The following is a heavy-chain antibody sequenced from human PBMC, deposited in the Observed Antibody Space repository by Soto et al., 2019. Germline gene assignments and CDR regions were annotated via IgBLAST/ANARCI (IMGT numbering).Heavy chain of an antibody. V-gene: IGHV4-4*02. CDR1: GDSISGFNW. CDR2: IHHSGST. Sequence: QVQLQESGPGLVKPSGTLSLTCAVSGDSISGFNWWSWVRQSPGKGLEWIGEIHHSGSTNYNPSLKSPVTISVDKSKNPFSLKLSSVTAADTAVYYCARYDYGSGDDYNIDYWGQGILVTVSS. CDR3: ARYDYGSGDDYNIDY. J-gene: IGHJ4*02. D-gene: IGHD3-10*01.